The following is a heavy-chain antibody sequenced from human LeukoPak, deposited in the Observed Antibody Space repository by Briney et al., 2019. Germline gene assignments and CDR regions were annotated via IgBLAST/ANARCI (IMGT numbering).Heavy chain of an antibody. D-gene: IGHD6-6*01. CDR3: ARERGGAARFDY. V-gene: IGHV4-59*12. Sequence: SETLSLTCTVSGGSNYWSWIRQPPGKGLEWIGYIHYSGSPNYNPSLKSRVTISIDTSKNQFSLKLSSVTAADTAVYYCARERGGAARFDYWGQGTLVTVSS. CDR1: GGSNY. J-gene: IGHJ4*02. CDR2: IHYSGSP.